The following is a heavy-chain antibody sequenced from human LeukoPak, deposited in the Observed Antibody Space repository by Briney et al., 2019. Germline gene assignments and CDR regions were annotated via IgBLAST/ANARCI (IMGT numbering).Heavy chain of an antibody. D-gene: IGHD2-15*01. CDR2: INHSGKN. V-gene: IGHV4-34*01. J-gene: IGHJ6*03. Sequence: SETLSLTCSVYVGSFSGYYWSWIRQTPGKGLEWIGEINHSGKNNYNPSLKSRVTISVLTSKNQFSLKLSSVSAADTAVYYCARGAVVVGRLFRNYYMDVWGKGTTVTVSS. CDR1: VGSFSGYY. CDR3: ARGAVVVGRLFRNYYMDV.